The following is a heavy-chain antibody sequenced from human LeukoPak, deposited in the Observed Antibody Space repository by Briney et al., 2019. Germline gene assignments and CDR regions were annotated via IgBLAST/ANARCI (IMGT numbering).Heavy chain of an antibody. D-gene: IGHD5-18*01. Sequence: GGSLRPSCAASGFTFSRNSMNWVRQAPGKGLEWVSSISSRSNYIYYADSVKGRFTISRDNAKKSLYLQMNSLRAEDTAVYYCARGTDSAMADFWGQGTLVTVSS. CDR3: ARGTDSAMADF. J-gene: IGHJ4*02. CDR2: ISSRSNYI. CDR1: GFTFSRNS. V-gene: IGHV3-21*01.